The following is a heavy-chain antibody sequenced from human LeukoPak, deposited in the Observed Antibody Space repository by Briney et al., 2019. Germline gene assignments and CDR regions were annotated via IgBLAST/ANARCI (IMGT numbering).Heavy chain of an antibody. J-gene: IGHJ5*01. V-gene: IGHV5-51*01. Sequence: GESLKISCEASGYSFTNYWIAWVRQTPGKGLEWMGFTYPGESNTRYSPSFRGQVTISVDKSMNTVYLRWSSLKASDTAMYYCARHVTTSDYESSWFDSWGQGTLVKVSS. CDR3: ARHVTTSDYESSWFDS. D-gene: IGHD3-22*01. CDR2: TYPGESNT. CDR1: GYSFTNYW.